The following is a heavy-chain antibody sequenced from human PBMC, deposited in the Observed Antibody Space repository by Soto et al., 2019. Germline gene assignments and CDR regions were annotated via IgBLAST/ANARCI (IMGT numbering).Heavy chain of an antibody. V-gene: IGHV4-34*01. CDR2: INHSGST. Sequence: SETLSLTCAVYGGSFSGYYWSWIRQPPGKGLEWIGEINHSGSTNYNPSLKSRVTISVDTSKNQFSLKLSSVTAADTAVYYCARGIHFLRFLIRDFDYWGQGTLVTVSS. CDR1: GGSFSGYY. CDR3: ARGIHFLRFLIRDFDY. J-gene: IGHJ4*02. D-gene: IGHD4-17*01.